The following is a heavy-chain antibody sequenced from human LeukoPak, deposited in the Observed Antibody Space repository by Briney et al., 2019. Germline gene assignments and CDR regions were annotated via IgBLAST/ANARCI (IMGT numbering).Heavy chain of an antibody. D-gene: IGHD3-10*01. CDR3: VKDQSGSGSW. CDR2: ITFDGGST. V-gene: IGHV3-64D*06. CDR1: GLTFSSSA. Sequence: GPCLRLSCSPSGLTFSSSAIHCVRQAPGKGLEYVSTITFDGGSTYYADSVKGRFTISRDNSKNTVYLQVNRLRPEDTAVYYGVKDQSGSGSWWGQGTLVTVSS. J-gene: IGHJ4*02.